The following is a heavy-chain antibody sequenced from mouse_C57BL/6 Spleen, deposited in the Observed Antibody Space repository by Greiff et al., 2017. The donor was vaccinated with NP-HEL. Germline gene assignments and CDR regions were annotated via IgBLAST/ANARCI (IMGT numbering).Heavy chain of an antibody. J-gene: IGHJ3*01. CDR1: GFSLTSYG. V-gene: IGHV2-5*01. CDR3: AKKSRDSSGSLGY. D-gene: IGHD3-2*02. Sequence: QVHVKQSGPGLVQPSQSLSITCTVSGFSLTSYGVHWVRQSPGKGLEWLGVIWRGGSTDYNAAFMSRLGITKDNSKSQVFFKMNSLQADDTAIYYCAKKSRDSSGSLGYWGQGTLVTVSA. CDR2: IWRGGST.